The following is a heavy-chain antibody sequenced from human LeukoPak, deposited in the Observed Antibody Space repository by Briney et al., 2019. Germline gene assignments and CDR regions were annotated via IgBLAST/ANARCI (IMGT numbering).Heavy chain of an antibody. CDR3: ARRRERRRTDRFDYFDY. V-gene: IGHV4-30-4*01. J-gene: IGHJ4*02. CDR1: GGSVSGGDYF. CDR2: IYYSGST. D-gene: IGHD1-26*01. Sequence: SQTLSLTCTVSGGSVSGGDYFWSWIRQPPGKGLEWIGHIYYSGSTYYNPSLKSRVTISVDTSKNQFSLKLSSVTAADTAVYYCARRRERRRTDRFDYFDYWGQGALVAVSS.